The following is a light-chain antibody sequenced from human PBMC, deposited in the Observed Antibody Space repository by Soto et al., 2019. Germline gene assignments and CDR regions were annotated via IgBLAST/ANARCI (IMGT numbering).Light chain of an antibody. CDR3: STYTSASTS. CDR2: EVI. J-gene: IGLJ2*01. V-gene: IGLV2-14*01. Sequence: QSALTQPASVSGSPGQSITISCTGTEVGAHRFVSWYQQVPGTAPTLLIYEVIKRPSGISPRFSGSKAGNTASLTISGLQADDEADYFCSTYTSASTSFGGGTKLTVL. CDR1: EVGAHRF.